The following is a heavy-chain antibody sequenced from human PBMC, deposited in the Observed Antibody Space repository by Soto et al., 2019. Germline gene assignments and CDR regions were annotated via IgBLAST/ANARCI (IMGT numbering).Heavy chain of an antibody. V-gene: IGHV4-31*03. CDR3: ARGNYYDSSGYYYRAFDY. CDR2: IYYSGST. D-gene: IGHD3-22*01. Sequence: SETLSLTCTVSGGSISSGGYYWSWIRQHPGKGLEWIGYIYYSGSTYYNPSLKSRVTISVDTSKNQFSLKLSSVTAADTAVYYCARGNYYDSSGYYYRAFDYWGQGTLVTVSS. CDR1: GGSISSGGYY. J-gene: IGHJ4*02.